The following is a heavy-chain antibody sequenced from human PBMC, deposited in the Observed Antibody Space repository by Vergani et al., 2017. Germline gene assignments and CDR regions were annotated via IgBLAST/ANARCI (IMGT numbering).Heavy chain of an antibody. V-gene: IGHV3-30-3*01. CDR2: ISYDGSNK. Sequence: QLQLVESGGGVVQPGRSLRPSCVASGFTSSSYAMHWVRQAPGKGLEWVAVISYDGSNKYYADPVKGRFTISRDNSKNTLYLQMNSLRAEDTAVYYCAGETSTTVVTRLDCWGQASLVTVSS. CDR1: GFTSSSYA. D-gene: IGHD4-23*01. J-gene: IGHJ4*02. CDR3: AGETSTTVVTRLDC.